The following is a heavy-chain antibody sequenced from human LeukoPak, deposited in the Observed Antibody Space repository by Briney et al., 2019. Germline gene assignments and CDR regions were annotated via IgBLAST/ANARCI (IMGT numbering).Heavy chain of an antibody. CDR2: FSGNTGSP. CDR3: AKETLAYCGGDCYDPRYGMDV. Sequence: GGSLRLSCAAAGFAFSSYAMSWVRQAPGRGLEWVSSFSGNTGSPNYADTVKGRFTISRDNSKSTLYIQMNSLRAEDTAVYYCAKETLAYCGGDCYDPRYGMDVWGQGTTVTVSS. V-gene: IGHV3-23*01. J-gene: IGHJ6*02. D-gene: IGHD2-21*02. CDR1: GFAFSSYA.